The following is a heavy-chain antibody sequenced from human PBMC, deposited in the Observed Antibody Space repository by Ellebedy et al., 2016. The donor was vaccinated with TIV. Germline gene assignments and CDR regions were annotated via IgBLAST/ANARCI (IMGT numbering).Heavy chain of an antibody. CDR3: ARHRDYYYGMDV. V-gene: IGHV4-39*01. CDR2: IYYSGST. J-gene: IGHJ6*02. Sequence: SETLSLTXTVSGGSISSSSYYWGWIRQPPGKGLEWIGSIYYSGSTYYNPSLKSRVTISVDTSKNQFSLKLSSVTAADTAVYYCARHRDYYYGMDVWGQGTTVTVCS. D-gene: IGHD3-10*01. CDR1: GGSISSSSYY.